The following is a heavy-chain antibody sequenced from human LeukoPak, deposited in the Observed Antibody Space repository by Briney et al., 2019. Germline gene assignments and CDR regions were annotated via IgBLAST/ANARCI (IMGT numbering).Heavy chain of an antibody. Sequence: GGSLRLSCVASGFSFSSNTMSWVRQAPGKGLEWVAKMKEDGSDIYYVDSVKGRFTICRDNAKNSLCLQMSSLRVEDTAVYYCARGGARYLDNWGQGTLVTVSS. D-gene: IGHD3-9*01. V-gene: IGHV3-7*01. J-gene: IGHJ4*02. CDR1: GFSFSSNT. CDR3: ARGGARYLDN. CDR2: MKEDGSDI.